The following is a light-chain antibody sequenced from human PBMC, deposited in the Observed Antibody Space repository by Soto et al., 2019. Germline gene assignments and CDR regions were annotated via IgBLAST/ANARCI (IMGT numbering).Light chain of an antibody. J-gene: IGKJ1*01. CDR2: SAS. CDR1: QRIGTY. Sequence: DIQLTQTPSSLSASVGDRVTITCRASQRIGTYLNWYQQKLGNAPKVLIYSASTLESGAPSRFGGSASGTDFTLTISSLQPEDFGTNYSLHNYNTPWTFGQGTKVEIK. CDR3: LHNYNTPWT. V-gene: IGKV1-39*01.